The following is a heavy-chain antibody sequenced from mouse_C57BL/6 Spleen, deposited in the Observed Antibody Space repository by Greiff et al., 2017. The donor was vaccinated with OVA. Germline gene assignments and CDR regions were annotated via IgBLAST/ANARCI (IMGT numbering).Heavy chain of an antibody. CDR2: ISRGSSTI. CDR1: GFTFSDYG. CDR3: ARQLAGTYDFDY. D-gene: IGHD4-1*01. Sequence: EVQLVESGGGLVKPGGSLKLSCAASGFTFSDYGMHWVRQAPEKGLEWVAYISRGSSTIDYADTVKGRSTISRDNATNTLFLQMTSLRSEDTAMYYCARQLAGTYDFDYWGQGTTLTVSS. V-gene: IGHV5-17*01. J-gene: IGHJ2*01.